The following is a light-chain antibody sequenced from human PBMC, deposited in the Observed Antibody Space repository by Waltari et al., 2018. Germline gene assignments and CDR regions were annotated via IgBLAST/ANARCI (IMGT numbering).Light chain of an antibody. V-gene: IGKV4-1*01. CDR2: WAS. J-gene: IGKJ1*01. CDR1: QSVLLTSTNKNY. CDR3: QHYHSIPRT. Sequence: DIVMTQSPDSLAVSLGERATLNCKSSQSVLLTSTNKNYLNWYQQKPGQPPKMLIYWASTRESGVPDRFSGSGSGTDFTLTISSLQAEDVAVYYCQHYHSIPRTFGQGTKVEIK.